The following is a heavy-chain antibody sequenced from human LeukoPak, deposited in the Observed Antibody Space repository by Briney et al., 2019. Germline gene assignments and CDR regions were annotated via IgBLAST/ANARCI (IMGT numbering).Heavy chain of an antibody. CDR1: GYTFTSYG. CDR2: ISAYNGNT. V-gene: IGHV1-18*01. Sequence: GASVKVSCKASGYTFTSYGISWVRQAPGQGLEWMGWISAYNGNTNYAQKLQGRVTMTRDTSISTAYMELSSLRSEDTAVYCCARGPTLVRGVIMPDSVGGMDVWGQGTTVTVSS. J-gene: IGHJ6*02. CDR3: ARGPTLVRGVIMPDSVGGMDV. D-gene: IGHD3-10*01.